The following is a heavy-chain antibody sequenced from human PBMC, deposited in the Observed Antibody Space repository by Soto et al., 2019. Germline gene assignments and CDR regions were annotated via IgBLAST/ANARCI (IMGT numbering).Heavy chain of an antibody. CDR1: GYPFSKYG. D-gene: IGHD5-12*01. J-gene: IGHJ5*02. CDR3: ATSYDSGFVP. Sequence: QLQLVQSGGEVKKPGASVRVSCEAYGYPFSKYGISWIRQAPGQGLEWMGGIKPDNGNTDYAQKFQGRVTMTTDTSSNTAYMELRSLRSDDTAVYYCATSYDSGFVPWGQGTLVSVSS. CDR2: IKPDNGNT. V-gene: IGHV1-18*04.